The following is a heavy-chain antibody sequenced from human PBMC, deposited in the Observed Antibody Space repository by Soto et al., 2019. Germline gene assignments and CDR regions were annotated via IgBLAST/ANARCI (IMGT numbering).Heavy chain of an antibody. CDR3: ARDRRGLTAAGIYYYGMDV. CDR1: GFTFSSYA. CDR2: IWYDGSNK. Sequence: QVQLVESGGGVVQPGRSLRLSCAASGFTFSSYAMHWVRQAPGKGLEWVAVIWYDGSNKYYADSVKGRFTISRDNSKNSLYLQMNSLRAEDTAVYYCARDRRGLTAAGIYYYGMDVWGQGTTVTVSS. J-gene: IGHJ6*02. D-gene: IGHD6-13*01. V-gene: IGHV3-33*01.